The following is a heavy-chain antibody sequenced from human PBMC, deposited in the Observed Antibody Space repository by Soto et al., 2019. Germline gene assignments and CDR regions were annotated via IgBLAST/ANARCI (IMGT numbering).Heavy chain of an antibody. Sequence: EVQLVESGGGLVQPGGSLRLSCAASGFTFSDHYMDWARQAPGKGLEWVGRTRNKANSHTTEYAASVRGRFTISRDDSTNSLYLQMNSLKTEDTAVYYCATSGGYWPFDHWGQGTLVTVSS. CDR1: GFTFSDHY. CDR3: ATSGGYWPFDH. CDR2: TRNKANSHTT. V-gene: IGHV3-72*01. J-gene: IGHJ4*02. D-gene: IGHD1-26*01.